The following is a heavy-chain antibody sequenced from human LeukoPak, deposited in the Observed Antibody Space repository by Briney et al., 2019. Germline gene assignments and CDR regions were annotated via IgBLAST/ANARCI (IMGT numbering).Heavy chain of an antibody. D-gene: IGHD3-10*01. J-gene: IGHJ6*02. Sequence: ASVKVSCKASGYTFTGDYMHCVRQAPGQGLEWMGWINPNSGGTNYAQKFQGRVTMTRDTSISTAYMELSRLRSDDTAVYYCARVRAVPWVGGGMYVWGQGTTVTVSS. CDR2: INPNSGGT. CDR1: GYTFTGDY. CDR3: ARVRAVPWVGGGMYV. V-gene: IGHV1-2*02.